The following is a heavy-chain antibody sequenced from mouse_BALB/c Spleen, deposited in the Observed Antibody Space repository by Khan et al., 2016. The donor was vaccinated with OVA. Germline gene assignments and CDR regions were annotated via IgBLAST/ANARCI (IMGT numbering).Heavy chain of an antibody. Sequence: QVQLQQSGAELVMPGASVKMSCKASGYTFTDYWMHWVKQRPGQGLQWIGAIDTSDTYTSYNQKFKGKATLTVDASSSTAYRQLSSLTSEDSAVYYCARGDYGSSYVHFDYWGQGTTLTVSS. D-gene: IGHD1-1*01. CDR1: GYTFTDYW. CDR2: IDTSDTYT. J-gene: IGHJ2*01. CDR3: ARGDYGSSYVHFDY. V-gene: IGHV1-69*01.